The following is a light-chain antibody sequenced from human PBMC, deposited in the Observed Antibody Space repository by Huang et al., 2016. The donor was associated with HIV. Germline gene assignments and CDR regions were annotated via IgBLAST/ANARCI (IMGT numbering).Light chain of an antibody. J-gene: IGKJ5*01. CDR2: DAS. V-gene: IGKV1-33*01. Sequence: DIQMTQSPSSLSASVGDRVTITCQASQDISNHLNWYQQRPGKAPKLLRFDASNLETGVPSRFSGSGAGTHFTFTISSLQPEDIATYYCQQYDNFPPSITFGQGTRLEIK. CDR3: QQYDNFPPSIT. CDR1: QDISNH.